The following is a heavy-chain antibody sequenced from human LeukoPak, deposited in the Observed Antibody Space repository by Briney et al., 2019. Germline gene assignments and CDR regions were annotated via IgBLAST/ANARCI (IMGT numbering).Heavy chain of an antibody. V-gene: IGHV3-21*01. CDR1: GFTFSSYT. CDR3: AKGKITGYYGSGSYYH. J-gene: IGHJ5*02. CDR2: ISTSSIYI. D-gene: IGHD3-10*01. Sequence: GGSLRLSCAASGFTFSSYTMNWVRQAPGKGLEWVSSISTSSIYIYYADSVKGRFTISRDNSKNTLYLQMNSLRAEDTAVYYCAKGKITGYYGSGSYYHWGQGTLVTVSS.